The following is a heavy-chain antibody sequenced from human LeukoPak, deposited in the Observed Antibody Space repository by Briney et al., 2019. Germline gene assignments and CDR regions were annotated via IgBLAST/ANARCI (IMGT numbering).Heavy chain of an antibody. Sequence: GASVKVSCKASGYTFTSYGIIWVRQAPGQGLEWMGWISAYNGNTNYAQKLQGRVTMTTDTSTSTAYMELRSLRSDDTAVYYCARGGRYYYGSGSYYGMDVWGQGTTVTVSS. CDR3: ARGGRYYYGSGSYYGMDV. CDR1: GYTFTSYG. V-gene: IGHV1-18*01. CDR2: ISAYNGNT. D-gene: IGHD3-10*01. J-gene: IGHJ6*02.